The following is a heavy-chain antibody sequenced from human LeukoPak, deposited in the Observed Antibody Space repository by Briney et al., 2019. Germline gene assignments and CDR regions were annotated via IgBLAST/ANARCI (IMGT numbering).Heavy chain of an antibody. CDR1: GGSFSGYY. D-gene: IGHD3-9*01. CDR3: ARHDWTFDI. Sequence: SETLSLTCAVYGGSFSGYYWSWIRQPPGKGLEWIGEINHSGSTYYNPSLKSRVTMSVDTSKNQFSLKLSSVTAADTAVYYCARHDWTFDIWGQGTMVTASS. CDR2: INHSGST. V-gene: IGHV4-34*01. J-gene: IGHJ3*02.